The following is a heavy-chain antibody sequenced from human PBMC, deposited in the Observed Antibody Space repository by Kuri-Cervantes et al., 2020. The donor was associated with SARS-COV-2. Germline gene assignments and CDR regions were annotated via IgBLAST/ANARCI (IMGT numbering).Heavy chain of an antibody. Sequence: GSLRLSCTVSGGSISSYYWSRIRQPAGKGLEWIGRIYTSGSTDYNPSLKSRVTMSVDTSKNQFSLKLSSVTAADTAVYYCARLAGYSSSWYLYWYFDLWGRGTLVTVSS. CDR1: GGSISSYY. CDR2: IYTSGST. D-gene: IGHD6-13*01. V-gene: IGHV4-4*07. CDR3: ARLAGYSSSWYLYWYFDL. J-gene: IGHJ2*01.